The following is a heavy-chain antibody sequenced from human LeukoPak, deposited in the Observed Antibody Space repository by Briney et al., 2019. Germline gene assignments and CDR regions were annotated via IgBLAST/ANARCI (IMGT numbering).Heavy chain of an antibody. J-gene: IGHJ4*02. D-gene: IGHD3-16*02. CDR2: ISSSGDTI. Sequence: PGGSLRLSCADSGFTFSSYEMNWVRQAPGKGLEWVSYISSSGDTIYYADSEKGRFTISRDNAKNSLYLQMNSLRAEDTGLYYCARDRRLTFGGVIVPFDYWGQGTLVTVSS. CDR1: GFTFSSYE. CDR3: ARDRRLTFGGVIVPFDY. V-gene: IGHV3-48*03.